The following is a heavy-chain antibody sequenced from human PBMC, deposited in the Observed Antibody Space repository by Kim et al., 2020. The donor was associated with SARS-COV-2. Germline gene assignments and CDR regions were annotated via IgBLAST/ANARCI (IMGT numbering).Heavy chain of an antibody. V-gene: IGHV3-30*04. Sequence: GGSLRLSCAASGFTFSSYTMHWVRQAPGKGLEWVAVISYDGSNKYYADSVKGRFTISRDNSKNKLFLQMNSLRAEDIAVYYCARDASPSTKRITPDYFDYWGQRTLVAVSS. CDR1: GFTFSSYT. J-gene: IGHJ4*02. CDR2: ISYDGSNK. D-gene: IGHD2-15*01. CDR3: ARDASPSTKRITPDYFDY.